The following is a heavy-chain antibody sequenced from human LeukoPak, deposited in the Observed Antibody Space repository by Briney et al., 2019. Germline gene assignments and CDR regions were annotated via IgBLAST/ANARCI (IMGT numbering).Heavy chain of an antibody. J-gene: IGHJ4*02. V-gene: IGHV1-2*02. CDR2: INPNNGGP. Sequence: ASVTVSCKASGYTFTGYYMHWVRQAPGQGLEWMGWINPNNGGPNYARKFQGRVTMTRDTSISTAYIELSRLRSDDTAVYYCARGPGLQPSRYYFDYWGQGTLVLVSS. CDR1: GYTFTGYY. CDR3: ARGPGLQPSRYYFDY. D-gene: IGHD5-24*01.